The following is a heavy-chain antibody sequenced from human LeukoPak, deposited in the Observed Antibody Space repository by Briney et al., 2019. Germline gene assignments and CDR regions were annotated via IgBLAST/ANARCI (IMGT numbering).Heavy chain of an antibody. V-gene: IGHV3-30*18. CDR2: ISYDGSNK. CDR1: GFTFSSYG. CDR3: AKDGPLNVAVANNWFDP. D-gene: IGHD3-16*01. J-gene: IGHJ5*02. Sequence: GRSLRLSCAASGFTFSSYGMHWVRRAPGKGLEWVAVISYDGSNKYYADSVKGRFTISRDNSKNTLYLQMNSLRAEDTAVYYCAKDGPLNVAVANNWFDPWGQGTLVTVSS.